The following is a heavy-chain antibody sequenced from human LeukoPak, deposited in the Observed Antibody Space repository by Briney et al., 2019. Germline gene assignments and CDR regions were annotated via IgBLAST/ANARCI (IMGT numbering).Heavy chain of an antibody. Sequence: SETLSLTCTVSGGSISSCYWSWIRQPPGKGLEWIGYIYTSGSTNYNPSLKSRVTISVDTSKNQFSLKLSSVTAADTAVYSCARASQQLVHDYWGQGTLVTVSS. CDR3: ARASQQLVHDY. V-gene: IGHV4-4*09. CDR1: GGSISSCY. CDR2: IYTSGST. J-gene: IGHJ4*02. D-gene: IGHD6-6*01.